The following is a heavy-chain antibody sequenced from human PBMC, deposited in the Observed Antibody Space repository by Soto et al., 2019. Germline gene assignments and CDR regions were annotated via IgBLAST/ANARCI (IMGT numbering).Heavy chain of an antibody. CDR2: IYWDDDK. V-gene: IGHV2-5*02. D-gene: IGHD6-19*01. CDR3: AHFVAVAGANWFDP. Sequence: QITLKESGPTLVKPTQTLTLTCTFSGFSLSTSGVGVGWIRQPPGKALEWLALIYWDDDKRYSPSLKSRLTIXKXTXINPVVLTMTNMDPVDTATYYCAHFVAVAGANWFDPWGQGTLVTVSS. J-gene: IGHJ5*02. CDR1: GFSLSTSGVG.